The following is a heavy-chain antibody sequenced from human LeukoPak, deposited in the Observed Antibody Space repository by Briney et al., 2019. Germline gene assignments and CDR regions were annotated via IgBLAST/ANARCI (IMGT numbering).Heavy chain of an antibody. CDR3: ARGLRAYPGDV. V-gene: IGHV3-23*01. CDR2: ISGSGGSI. Sequence: GGSLRLSCAASGFTFSSYAMSWVRQAPGKGLEWVSAISGSGGSIYYADFVKGRFTMSRDNSKNTLYLQMNSLGAEDTAIYFCARGLRAYPGDVWGKGTTVTISS. CDR1: GFTFSSYA. J-gene: IGHJ6*04. D-gene: IGHD3-10*01.